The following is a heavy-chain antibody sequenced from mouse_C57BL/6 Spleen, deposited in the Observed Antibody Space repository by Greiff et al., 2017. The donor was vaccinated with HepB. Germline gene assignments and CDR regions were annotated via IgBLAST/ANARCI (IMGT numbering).Heavy chain of an antibody. V-gene: IGHV5-4*01. CDR1: GFTFSSYA. CDR3: ARDGYYYGSSYLWYFDV. CDR2: ISDGGSYT. Sequence: EVQLVESGGGLVKPGGSLKLSCAASGFTFSSYAMSWVRQTPEKRLELVATISDGGSYTYYPDNVKGRFTISRDNAKNNLYLQMSHLKSEDTAMYYCARDGYYYGSSYLWYFDVWGTGTTVTVSS. J-gene: IGHJ1*03. D-gene: IGHD1-1*01.